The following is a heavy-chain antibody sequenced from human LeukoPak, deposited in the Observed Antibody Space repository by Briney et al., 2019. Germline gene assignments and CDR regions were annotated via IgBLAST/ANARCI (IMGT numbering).Heavy chain of an antibody. V-gene: IGHV4-4*07. CDR3: ARTRRSSTSCYYFDY. Sequence: PSETLSLTCTVSGGSISSYYWSWIRQPAGKGLEWIGRIYTSGSTNYNPSLKSRVTMSVDTSKNQFSLELSSVTAADTAVYYCARTRRSSTSCYYFDYWGQGNLVTVSS. CDR1: GGSISSYY. CDR2: IYTSGST. D-gene: IGHD2-2*01. J-gene: IGHJ4*02.